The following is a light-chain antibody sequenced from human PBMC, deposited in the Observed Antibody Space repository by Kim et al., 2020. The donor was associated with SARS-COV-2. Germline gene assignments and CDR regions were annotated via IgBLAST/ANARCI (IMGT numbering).Light chain of an antibody. Sequence: SYELTQPPSVSVSPGQTASITCSGDKLGDKYACWYQQKPGQSPVLVIYQDTKRPSGIPERFSGSNSGNTDTLTISGTQAMDEADYYCQAWDSRTYVVFGGGTQLTVL. J-gene: IGLJ2*01. V-gene: IGLV3-1*01. CDR1: KLGDKY. CDR2: QDT. CDR3: QAWDSRTYVV.